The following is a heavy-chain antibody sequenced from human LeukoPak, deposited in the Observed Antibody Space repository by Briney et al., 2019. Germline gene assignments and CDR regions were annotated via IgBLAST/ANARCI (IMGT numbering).Heavy chain of an antibody. CDR2: IKEDGSTK. CDR3: ARDRESNWYPYLDA. D-gene: IGHD6-13*01. Sequence: GGPLRLSCATSGFTFTNYLMSWVRQAPGKGLEWVANIKEDGSTKWYVDSVGGRFTISRDNAKNSLYLQMNSLRAEDTAVYYCARDRESNWYPYLDAWGQGTLVTVST. V-gene: IGHV3-7*01. J-gene: IGHJ4*02. CDR1: GFTFTNYL.